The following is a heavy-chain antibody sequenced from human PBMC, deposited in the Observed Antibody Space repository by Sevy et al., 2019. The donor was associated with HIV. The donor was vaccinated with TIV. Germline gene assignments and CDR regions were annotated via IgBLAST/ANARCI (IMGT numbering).Heavy chain of an antibody. J-gene: IGHJ6*02. CDR1: GLSVSDNY. V-gene: IGHV3-66*01. CDR3: ARDRYYDASGYYYYYYGMDV. Sequence: GGSLRLSCAASGLSVSDNYMNWVRQAPGKGLELVSAIYSDGRTYYADSLKGRFTISRDNSKNTLYLHMNNLRPEDTAVYYCARDRYYDASGYYYYYYGMDVWGQGTTVTVSS. CDR2: IYSDGRT. D-gene: IGHD3-22*01.